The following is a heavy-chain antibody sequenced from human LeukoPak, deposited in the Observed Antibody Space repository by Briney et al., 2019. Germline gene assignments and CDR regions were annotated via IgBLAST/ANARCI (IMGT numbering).Heavy chain of an antibody. CDR1: GFTFDDYA. D-gene: IGHD3-22*01. Sequence: GRSLRLSCAASGFTFDDYAMHWVRQAPGKGLEWVSCISWNSGSIGYADSVKGRFTISRDNAKNSLYLQMNSLRAEDTALYYCAKSFTSDYYDSSGYYYASCFDYWGQGTLVTVSS. V-gene: IGHV3-9*01. CDR2: ISWNSGSI. J-gene: IGHJ4*02. CDR3: AKSFTSDYYDSSGYYYASCFDY.